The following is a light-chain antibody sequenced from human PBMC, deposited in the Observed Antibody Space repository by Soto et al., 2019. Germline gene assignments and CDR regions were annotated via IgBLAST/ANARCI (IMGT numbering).Light chain of an antibody. CDR1: QSLLHRNGYTY. V-gene: IGKV2-28*01. CDR2: LVS. J-gene: IGKJ1*01. Sequence: DIVMTQSPLSLPVTPGEPASISCRSSQSLLHRNGYTYLDWYLQKPGQSPQLLIYLVSNRASGVPDRVSGSGSGTDFTLKISRVEAEDVGVYYCMQALQTPWTFGQGTKVEIK. CDR3: MQALQTPWT.